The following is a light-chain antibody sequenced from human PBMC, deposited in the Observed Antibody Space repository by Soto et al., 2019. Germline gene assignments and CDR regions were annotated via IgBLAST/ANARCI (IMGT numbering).Light chain of an antibody. V-gene: IGKV3-11*01. J-gene: IGKJ1*01. CDR2: DAS. CDR1: QNINNF. CDR3: QHRGR. Sequence: VLTQSPATLSLSPGDRATLSCRAGQNINNFIAWYQHKPGQAPGLLIYDASNRATGIPGRFSGSGSGTDFTLTITSLESEDFAVYYCQHRGRFGQGTKVDIK.